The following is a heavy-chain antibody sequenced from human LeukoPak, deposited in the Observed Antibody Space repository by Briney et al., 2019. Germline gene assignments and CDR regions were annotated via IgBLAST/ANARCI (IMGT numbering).Heavy chain of an antibody. V-gene: IGHV3-23*01. D-gene: IGHD6-19*01. CDR3: TRQWSTAGAGPMDFDC. Sequence: GGSLRLSSAASGFTFSSYAMSWVRQAPGKGLEWVSAISGSGGSTYYADSVKGRFTISRDNSKNTLYLQMNSLRAEDTALYHCTRQWSTAGAGPMDFDCWGQGTLVTVSS. J-gene: IGHJ4*02. CDR2: ISGSGGST. CDR1: GFTFSSYA.